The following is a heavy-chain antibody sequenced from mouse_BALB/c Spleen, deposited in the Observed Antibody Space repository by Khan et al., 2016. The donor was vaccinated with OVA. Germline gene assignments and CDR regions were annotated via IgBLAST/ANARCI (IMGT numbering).Heavy chain of an antibody. CDR1: GFTFSTYG. V-gene: IGHV5-6*01. J-gene: IGHJ3*01. CDR2: VSTGGSYT. CDR3: TRLAYYYDSEGFAY. D-gene: IGHD1-1*01. Sequence: EVELVESGGDLVKPGGSLKLSCAASGFTFSTYGMSWVRQTPDKRLEWVATVSTGGSYTYYPDSVKGRFTISRDNAKNTLYLPMSVLKSEDTAMFYCTRLAYYYDSEGFAYWGQGTLVTVSA.